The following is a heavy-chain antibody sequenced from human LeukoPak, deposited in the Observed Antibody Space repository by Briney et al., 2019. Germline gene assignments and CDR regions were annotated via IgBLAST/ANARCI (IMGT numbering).Heavy chain of an antibody. CDR3: ARDPLRYLRVGHYDY. Sequence: GGSLRLSCAASGFTFSNSAMNWVRQFAGKGLKWGSSIDYDSSHIYYAASVRGRFTISRDNARNSVYLQMNSLRVEDTAVYYCARDPLRYLRVGHYDYWGQGTLAAVSS. CDR2: IDYDSSHI. V-gene: IGHV3-21*01. J-gene: IGHJ4*02. D-gene: IGHD3-9*01. CDR1: GFTFSNSA.